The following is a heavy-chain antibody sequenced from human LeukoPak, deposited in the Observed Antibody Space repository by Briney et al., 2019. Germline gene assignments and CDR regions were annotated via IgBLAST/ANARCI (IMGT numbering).Heavy chain of an antibody. V-gene: IGHV4-34*01. D-gene: IGHD1-26*01. CDR1: GGSFSGYY. CDR2: INHSGST. CDR3: ARVRELWGFDY. Sequence: SETLSLTCAVYGGSFSGYYWSWIRQPPGKGLEWIGEINHSGSTNYNPSLKSRVTISVDTSKNQFSLKLSSVTAADTAVYYCARVRELWGFDYWGQGTLVTVSS. J-gene: IGHJ4*02.